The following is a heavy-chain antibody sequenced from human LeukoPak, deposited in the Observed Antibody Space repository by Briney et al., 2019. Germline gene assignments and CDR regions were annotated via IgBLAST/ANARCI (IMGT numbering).Heavy chain of an antibody. Sequence: QSGGSLRLSCAASGFTFSSYAMSWVRQAPGKGLEWVSAISGSGGSTYYADSVKGRFTISRDNSKNTLYLQMNSLRAEDTAVYYCARGADYGDQPYDYWGQGTLVTVSS. CDR3: ARGADYGDQPYDY. J-gene: IGHJ4*02. D-gene: IGHD4-17*01. V-gene: IGHV3-23*01. CDR1: GFTFSSYA. CDR2: ISGSGGST.